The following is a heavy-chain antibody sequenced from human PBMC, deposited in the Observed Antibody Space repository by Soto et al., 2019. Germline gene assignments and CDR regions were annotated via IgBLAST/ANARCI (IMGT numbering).Heavy chain of an antibody. CDR2: IYSDGTT. CDR3: ARGFGSGSYYGLVWGY. Sequence: EVQLVESGGTLVQPGGSLRLSCEASGFSVSRKYMSWVRQAPGKGLEWVSVIYSDGTTNYADSVKGRFTISRDNSKNTVYLQVDSLRAEDTVAYHCARGFGSGSYYGLVWGYWGQGTLVTVSS. D-gene: IGHD1-26*01. V-gene: IGHV3-66*01. CDR1: GFSVSRKY. J-gene: IGHJ4*02.